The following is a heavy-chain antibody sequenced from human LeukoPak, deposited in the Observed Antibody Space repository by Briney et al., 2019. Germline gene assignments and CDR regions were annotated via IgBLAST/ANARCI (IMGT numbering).Heavy chain of an antibody. CDR3: ARGWYRSSTSCSPCYIAV. CDR2: IYYSGST. J-gene: IGHJ6*03. CDR1: GGSISSYY. Sequence: SETLSLTCTVSGGSISSYYWSWIRQPPGKGLEGIGYIYYSGSTNYNPSLKSRVTISVDTSKNQFSLRMRSVTAADTAVYYSARGWYRSSTSCSPCYIAVWGTGTTVTVSS. D-gene: IGHD2-2*01. V-gene: IGHV4-59*01.